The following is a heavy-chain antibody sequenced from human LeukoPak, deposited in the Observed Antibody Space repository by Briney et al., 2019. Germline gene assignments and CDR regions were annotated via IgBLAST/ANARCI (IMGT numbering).Heavy chain of an antibody. CDR2: FGAAGDT. V-gene: IGHV3-13*01. CDR1: GFTFSSYG. Sequence: PGGSLRLSCAASGFTFSSYGMHWVRQATGKGLEWVSTFGAAGDTYYSESVKGRFTISRDDAKNSLSLHTNSLRGGDTAVYYCVRESVLAVAGTNYYYGMDVWGLGTTVTVSS. CDR3: VRESVLAVAGTNYYYGMDV. J-gene: IGHJ6*02. D-gene: IGHD6-19*01.